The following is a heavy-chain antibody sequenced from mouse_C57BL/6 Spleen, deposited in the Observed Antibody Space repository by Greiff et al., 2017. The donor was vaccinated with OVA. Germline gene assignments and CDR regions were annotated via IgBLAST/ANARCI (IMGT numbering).Heavy chain of an antibody. Sequence: VKLQQSGPELVKPGASVKISCKASGYAFSSSWMNWVKQRPGKGLEWIGRIYPGDGDTNYNGKFKGKATLTADKSSSTAYRQLSNLTSEDSSVYICARDYAMDYWGQGTSVTVSS. V-gene: IGHV1-82*01. CDR3: ARDYAMDY. CDR1: GYAFSSSW. J-gene: IGHJ4*01. CDR2: IYPGDGDT.